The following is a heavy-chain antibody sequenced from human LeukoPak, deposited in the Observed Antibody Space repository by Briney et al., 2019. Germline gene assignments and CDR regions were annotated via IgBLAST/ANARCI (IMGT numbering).Heavy chain of an antibody. CDR1: GYTFTSYY. J-gene: IGHJ4*01. V-gene: IGHV1-8*01. Sequence: ASVKVSCKASGYTFTSYYMHWVRQATGQGLEWMGWLNPHSGNTGYAERFQGRVTFTRDTSISTAYMELRSLGSNDTAVYYCARGRSYGDSPLGWWGQGTLVTVSS. CDR2: LNPHSGNT. D-gene: IGHD4-17*01. CDR3: ARGRSYGDSPLGW.